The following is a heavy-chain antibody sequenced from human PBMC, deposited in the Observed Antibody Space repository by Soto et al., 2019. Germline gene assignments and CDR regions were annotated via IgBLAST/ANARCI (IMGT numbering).Heavy chain of an antibody. CDR1: GYTFTKYF. V-gene: IGHV1-46*01. Sequence: ASVKVSCKASGYTFTKYFMHWVRQAPGQGLEWMGMINPSGGGTSYAQKFEGRVTMTRDTSTTTVYMELSSLRTEGTAVYYCARTYDSSGYYRFWGQGTLVTVSS. D-gene: IGHD3-22*01. CDR3: ARTYDSSGYYRF. J-gene: IGHJ4*02. CDR2: INPSGGGT.